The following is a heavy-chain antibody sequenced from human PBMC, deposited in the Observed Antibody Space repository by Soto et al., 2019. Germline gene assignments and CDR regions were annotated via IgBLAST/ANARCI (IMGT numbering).Heavy chain of an antibody. D-gene: IGHD6-19*01. Sequence: EVQLVESGGGLIQPGGSLRLSCAASGFTVSSNYMSWVRQAPGKGLEWVSVIYSGGSTYYADSVKGRFTISRDNSKNTLYLQMNILRAEDTAVYYCAREGSGWYGGAFDIWGQGTMVTVSS. V-gene: IGHV3-53*01. CDR1: GFTVSSNY. J-gene: IGHJ3*02. CDR2: IYSGGST. CDR3: AREGSGWYGGAFDI.